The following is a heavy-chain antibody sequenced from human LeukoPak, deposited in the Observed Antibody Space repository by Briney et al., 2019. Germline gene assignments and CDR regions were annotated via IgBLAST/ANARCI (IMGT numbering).Heavy chain of an antibody. Sequence: ASVKVSCKASGYTFTSYYMHWVRQAPGQGLEWMGWISAYNGNTNYAQKLQGRVTMTTDTSTSTAYMELRSLRSDDTAVYYCARSGLTGPGHAFDIWGQGTMVTVSS. V-gene: IGHV1-18*04. CDR3: ARSGLTGPGHAFDI. D-gene: IGHD1-20*01. CDR1: GYTFTSYY. CDR2: ISAYNGNT. J-gene: IGHJ3*02.